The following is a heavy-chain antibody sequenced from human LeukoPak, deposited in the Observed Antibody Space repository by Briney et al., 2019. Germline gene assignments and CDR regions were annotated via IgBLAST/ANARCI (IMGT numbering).Heavy chain of an antibody. Sequence: GESLKISCKGSGYTFTNYWISWVRQMPGKGLEWMGRIDPSDSYTNYSPSFQGHVTISADKSISTAYLQWSSLKASDTAMYYCARTGVVTEFDYWGQGTLVTVSS. CDR3: ARTGVVTEFDY. D-gene: IGHD4-23*01. CDR1: GYTFTNYW. V-gene: IGHV5-10-1*01. J-gene: IGHJ4*02. CDR2: IDPSDSYT.